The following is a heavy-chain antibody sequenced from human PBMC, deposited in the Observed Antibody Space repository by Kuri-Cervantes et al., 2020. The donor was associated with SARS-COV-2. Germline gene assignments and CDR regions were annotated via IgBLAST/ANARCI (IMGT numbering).Heavy chain of an antibody. D-gene: IGHD1-26*01. J-gene: IGHJ4*02. CDR1: GFTFSSYG. CDR2: ISYDGGNK. CDR3: AKDGPDSGSYLFDY. V-gene: IGHV3-30*18. Sequence: GESLKISCAASGFTFSSYGMHWVRQAPGKGLEWVAVISYDGGNKYYADSVKGRFTISRDNSKNTLYLQMNSLRAEDTAVYYCAKDGPDSGSYLFDYWGQGTLVTVSS.